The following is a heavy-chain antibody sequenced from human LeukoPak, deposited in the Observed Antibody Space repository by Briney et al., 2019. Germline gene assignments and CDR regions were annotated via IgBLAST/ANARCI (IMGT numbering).Heavy chain of an antibody. CDR2: ISAYNGNT. V-gene: IGHV1-18*01. CDR3: ARVGYCSGGSCYSFDY. Sequence: ASVKVSCKASGYTFTSYGISWVRQAPGQGLEWMGWISAYNGNTNYAQKLQGRVTMTTDTSTSTAYMELRSLRSEDTAVYYCARVGYCSGGSCYSFDYWGQGTLVTVSS. D-gene: IGHD2-15*01. CDR1: GYTFTSYG. J-gene: IGHJ4*02.